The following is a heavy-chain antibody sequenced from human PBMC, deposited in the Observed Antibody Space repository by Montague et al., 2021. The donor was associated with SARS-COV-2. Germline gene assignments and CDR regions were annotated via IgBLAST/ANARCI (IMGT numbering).Heavy chain of an antibody. D-gene: IGHD6-19*01. Sequence: SLSFSASRFPFSDFWMNWVRQAPGKGLEWVADIKHDGSEKSYVDSVKGRFTISRDNAKNSLYLQMNSLRAGDTAVYYCARGSTGWYAIFGHYGMDVWGQGTTVTVSS. CDR1: RFPFSDFW. CDR2: IKHDGSEK. J-gene: IGHJ6*02. CDR3: ARGSTGWYAIFGHYGMDV. V-gene: IGHV3-7*01.